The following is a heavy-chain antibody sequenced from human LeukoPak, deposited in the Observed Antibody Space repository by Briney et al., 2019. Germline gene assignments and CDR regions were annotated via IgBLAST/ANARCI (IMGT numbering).Heavy chain of an antibody. V-gene: IGHV1-8*01. CDR2: MNPNSGNI. D-gene: IGHD4-17*01. J-gene: IGHJ4*02. CDR1: GYTFTSYD. Sequence: ASVKVSCKASGYTFTSYDINWVRQATGQGLEWMGWMNPNSGNIGYAQKFQGRVTMTRNTSISTAYMELSSLRSEDTAVYYCARGYYGDSFPDYWGQGTLVTVSS. CDR3: ARGYYGDSFPDY.